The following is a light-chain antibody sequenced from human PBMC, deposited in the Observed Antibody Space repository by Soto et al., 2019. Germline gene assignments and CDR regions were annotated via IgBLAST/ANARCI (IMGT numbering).Light chain of an antibody. CDR1: QSVSSY. J-gene: IGKJ4*01. CDR3: HQRSNWPLT. Sequence: VLTQSPDTLSLSPGGSATLSCRASQSVSSYLAWYQQRPGQALRLLIYDVSKRATGIPARFSGSGSRTDCTLTITSLEPEDFAIYFCHQRSNWPLTFGGGTKLEIK. V-gene: IGKV3-11*01. CDR2: DVS.